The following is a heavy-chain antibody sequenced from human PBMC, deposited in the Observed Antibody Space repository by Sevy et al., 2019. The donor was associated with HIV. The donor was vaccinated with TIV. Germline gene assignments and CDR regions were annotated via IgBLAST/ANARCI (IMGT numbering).Heavy chain of an antibody. V-gene: IGHV3-21*01. CDR2: ISSSNNYI. J-gene: IGHJ4*02. Sequence: GGSLRLSCAASGFTFSSYSMNWVRQAPGKGLEWVSSISSSNNYIYYADSLKGRFTISRDNAKNSLYLQMKSLRAEDTAVYYCARDLWEYSSSSKYYFDYWGQGILVTVSS. CDR1: GFTFSSYS. D-gene: IGHD6-6*01. CDR3: ARDLWEYSSSSKYYFDY.